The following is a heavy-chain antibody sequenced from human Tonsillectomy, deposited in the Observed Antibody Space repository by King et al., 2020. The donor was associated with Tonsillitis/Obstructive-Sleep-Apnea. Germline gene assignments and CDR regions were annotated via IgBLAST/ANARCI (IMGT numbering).Heavy chain of an antibody. CDR2: ISTAGTYI. D-gene: IGHD2-2*02. CDR1: GFTFNNYA. Sequence: QLVESGGGLVKPGGSLRLSCAASGFTFNNYAMNWVRQSPGKGLEWVSSISTAGTYIFYADSVKGRFAISRDNAKNSLYLQMNSLRAEDTAIYYCARDGGECTNTSCYTWFDPWGQGTLVPVSS. V-gene: IGHV3-21*06. J-gene: IGHJ5*02. CDR3: ARDGGECTNTSCYTWFDP.